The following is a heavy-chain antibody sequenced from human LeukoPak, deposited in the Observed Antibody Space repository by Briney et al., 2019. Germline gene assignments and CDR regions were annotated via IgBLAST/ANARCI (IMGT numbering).Heavy chain of an antibody. V-gene: IGHV4-59*01. CDR2: IYYSGST. J-gene: IGHJ4*02. CDR3: ARDTSAYYRPFDY. D-gene: IGHD3-22*01. CDR1: GGSISSYY. Sequence: SETLSLTCTVSGGSISSYYWSWIRQPPGKGLEWIGYIYYSGSTNYNPSLKSRVTISVDTSKNQFFLKVSSVTAADTAVYFCARDTSAYYRPFDYWGQGTLVTVSS.